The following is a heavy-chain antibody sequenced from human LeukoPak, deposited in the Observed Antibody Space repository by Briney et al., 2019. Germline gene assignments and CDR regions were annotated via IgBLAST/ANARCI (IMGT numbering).Heavy chain of an antibody. D-gene: IGHD3-10*01. J-gene: IGHJ6*03. CDR2: IYYSGST. V-gene: IGHV4-39*07. CDR1: GGSISSSSYY. Sequence: SETLSLTCTVSGGSISSSSYYWGWIRQPPGKGLEWIGSIYYSGSTNYNPSLKSRVTISVDTSKNQFSLKLSSVTAADTAVYYCARGRYYGSGRTAYYMDVWGKGTTVTVSS. CDR3: ARGRYYGSGRTAYYMDV.